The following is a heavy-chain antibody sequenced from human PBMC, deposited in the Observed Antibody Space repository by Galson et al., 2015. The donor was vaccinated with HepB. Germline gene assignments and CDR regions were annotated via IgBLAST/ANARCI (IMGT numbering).Heavy chain of an antibody. V-gene: IGHV5-51*01. J-gene: IGHJ6*02. CDR2: IYPGDSDT. D-gene: IGHD3-22*01. CDR3: ARDPSYYYDITAPIGPYGFYGMDV. CDR1: GYRFANKW. Sequence: QSGAEVKKPGESLKISCQGSGYRFANKWIAWVRQMPGKGLEWMGIIYPGDSDTRYSPSFQGHVIISPAKSISTAYLQWNSLKASDTGVYFCARDPSYYYDITAPIGPYGFYGMDVWGQGTTVTVSS.